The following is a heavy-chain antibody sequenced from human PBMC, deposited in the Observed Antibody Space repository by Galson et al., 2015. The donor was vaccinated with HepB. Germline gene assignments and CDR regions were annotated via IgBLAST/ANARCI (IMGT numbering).Heavy chain of an antibody. D-gene: IGHD3-22*01. CDR1: GYTFTSYG. J-gene: IGHJ4*02. CDR2: ISAYNGNT. CDR3: ARDQVEGDSSGYYPTHDY. V-gene: IGHV1-18*01. Sequence: SVKVSCKASGYTFTSYGISWVRQAPGQGLEWMGWISAYNGNTNYAQKLQGRVTMTTDTSTSTAYMELRSLRSDDTAVYYCARDQVEGDSSGYYPTHDYWGQGALVTVSS.